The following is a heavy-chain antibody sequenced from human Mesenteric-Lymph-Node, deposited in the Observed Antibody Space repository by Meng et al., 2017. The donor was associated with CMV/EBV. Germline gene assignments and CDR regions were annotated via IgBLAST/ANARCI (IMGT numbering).Heavy chain of an antibody. J-gene: IGHJ4*02. V-gene: IGHV1-18*01. D-gene: IGHD2-2*01. CDR2: ISAYNGNT. CDR3: ARKGSKYQLLPFDY. Sequence: ASVKVSCKASGYSFTNYGITWVRQAPGQGLEWMGWISAYNGNTNYAQKLQGRVTMTTDTSTSTAYMELRSLRSDDTAVYYCARKGSKYQLLPFDYWGQGTLVTVSS. CDR1: GYSFTNYG.